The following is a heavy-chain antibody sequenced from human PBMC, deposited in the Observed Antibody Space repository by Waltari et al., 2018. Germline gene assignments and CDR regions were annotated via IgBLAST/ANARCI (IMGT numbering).Heavy chain of an antibody. Sequence: EVQLLESGGGLIEPGGSLTLSCAASGFTFNTDVMSWVRQAPGQGLEWVSAINAGGSPTYYADSVKGRFTITRDDSRNTSYLQMNSLRVEDTAVYYCAKGGWLDDWGQGTLVTVSS. CDR3: AKGGWLDD. CDR2: INAGGSPT. J-gene: IGHJ4*02. CDR1: GFTFNTDV. V-gene: IGHV3-23*01. D-gene: IGHD6-19*01.